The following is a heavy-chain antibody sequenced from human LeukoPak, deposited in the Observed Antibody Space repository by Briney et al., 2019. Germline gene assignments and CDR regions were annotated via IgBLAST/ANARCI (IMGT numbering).Heavy chain of an antibody. CDR2: ISAYNGNT. CDR3: AKAEGLGASGGVFDI. D-gene: IGHD2-8*01. CDR1: GYTFTSYG. Sequence: ASVKVSCKASGYTFTSYGISWVRQAPGQGLEWMGWISAYNGNTNYAQKLQGRVTMTRDTSTSTVYMELSSLRSEDTAVYYCAKAEGLGASGGVFDIWGQGTVVTVSS. J-gene: IGHJ3*02. V-gene: IGHV1-18*01.